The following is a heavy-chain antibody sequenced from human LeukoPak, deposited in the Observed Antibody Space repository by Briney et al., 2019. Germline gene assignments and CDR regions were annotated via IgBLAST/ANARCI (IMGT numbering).Heavy chain of an antibody. Sequence: GGSLRLSCAASGFTFSSYAMSWVRQAPGKGLEWVSAISGSGGGTYYADSVKGRSTISRDNSKNTLYLQMNSLRAEDTAVYYCAKSGYDFWSGYYGYWGQGTLVTVSS. CDR1: GFTFSSYA. CDR3: AKSGYDFWSGYYGY. D-gene: IGHD3-3*01. J-gene: IGHJ4*02. V-gene: IGHV3-23*01. CDR2: ISGSGGGT.